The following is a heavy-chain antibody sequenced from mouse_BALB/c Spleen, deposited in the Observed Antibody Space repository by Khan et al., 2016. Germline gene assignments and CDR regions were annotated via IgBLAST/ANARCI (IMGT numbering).Heavy chain of an antibody. Sequence: EVELVESGGGLVQPGGSRKLSCAASGFTFSSFGMHWVRQAPEKGLEWVAYISSDSSTKYYADTVKGRFTISRDNPKNTLFLQMTSLRSEDTAIFDCAKDRYDYGGQGTTLTVSS. D-gene: IGHD2-14*01. CDR1: GFTFSSFG. CDR2: ISSDSSTK. V-gene: IGHV5-17*02. J-gene: IGHJ2*01. CDR3: AKDRYDY.